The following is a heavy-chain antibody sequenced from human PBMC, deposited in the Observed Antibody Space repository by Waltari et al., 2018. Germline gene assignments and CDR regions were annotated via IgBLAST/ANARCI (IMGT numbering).Heavy chain of an antibody. V-gene: IGHV4-59*13. J-gene: IGHJ5*02. CDR2: TYYSGST. Sequence: QVQLQESGPGLVKPSETLSLTCTVSGGSISSYYWSWIRQPPGKGLEWIGYTYYSGSTNDNPSLKSRVTIAVDTSKNQFSLKLSSVTAADTAVYYCARSEGSSWFGFDPWGQGTLVTVSS. D-gene: IGHD6-13*01. CDR1: GGSISSYY. CDR3: ARSEGSSWFGFDP.